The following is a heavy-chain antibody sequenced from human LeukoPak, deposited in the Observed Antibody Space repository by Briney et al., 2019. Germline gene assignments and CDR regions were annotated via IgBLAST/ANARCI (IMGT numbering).Heavy chain of an antibody. Sequence: ASVKVSCKASGYTFTSYYMHWVRQAPGQGLEWMGWINPNSGGTNYAQKFQGRVTMTRDTSISTAYMELSRLRSDDTAVYYCARQVIVVVPAAIRGYYYYYMDVWGKGTTVTVSS. CDR3: ARQVIVVVPAAIRGYYYYYMDV. D-gene: IGHD2-2*02. V-gene: IGHV1-2*02. CDR2: INPNSGGT. J-gene: IGHJ6*03. CDR1: GYTFTSYY.